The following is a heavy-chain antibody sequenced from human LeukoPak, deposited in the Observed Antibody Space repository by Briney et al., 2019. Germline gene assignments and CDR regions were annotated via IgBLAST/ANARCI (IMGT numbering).Heavy chain of an antibody. V-gene: IGHV3-30*04. CDR2: MSYDGSTK. D-gene: IGHD3-9*01. J-gene: IGHJ3*02. Sequence: GGSLRLSCAASGFTFSSYTMHWVRQAPGKGLEWVAVMSYDGSTKYYADSVKGRFTISRDNSKNTLYLQMNSLRAEDTAVYYCARFDLSDAFDIWGQGTMVTVSS. CDR1: GFTFSSYT. CDR3: ARFDLSDAFDI.